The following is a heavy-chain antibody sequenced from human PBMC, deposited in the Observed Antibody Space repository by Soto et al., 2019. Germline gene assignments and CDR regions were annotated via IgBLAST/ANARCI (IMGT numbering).Heavy chain of an antibody. CDR3: AMFGGTAMDRYFDY. CDR2: IIPIFGTA. CDR1: GGTFSSYA. Sequence: SVKVSCKASGGTFSSYAISWVRQAPGQGLEWMGGIIPIFGTANYAQKFQGRVTITADESTSTAYMELSSLRSEDTAVYYCAMFGGTAMDRYFDYWGQGTLVTVSS. J-gene: IGHJ4*02. V-gene: IGHV1-69*13. D-gene: IGHD5-18*01.